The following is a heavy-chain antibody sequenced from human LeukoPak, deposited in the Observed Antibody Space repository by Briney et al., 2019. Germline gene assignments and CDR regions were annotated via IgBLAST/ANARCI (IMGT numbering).Heavy chain of an antibody. Sequence: ASVKVSCKASGYTFTTSGINWVRQAPGQGLEWMGWISSSNDNTNYAQNFQGRVTMTTDTSTSTAYMELRSLRSDDTAVYYCARGGSGSYLYSTFDPWGQGTLVTVSS. CDR1: GYTFTTSG. CDR2: ISSSNDNT. J-gene: IGHJ5*02. D-gene: IGHD3-10*01. V-gene: IGHV1-18*04. CDR3: ARGGSGSYLYSTFDP.